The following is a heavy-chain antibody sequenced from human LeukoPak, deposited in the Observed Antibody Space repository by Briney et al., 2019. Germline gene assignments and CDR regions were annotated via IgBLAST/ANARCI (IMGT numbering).Heavy chain of an antibody. J-gene: IGHJ4*02. V-gene: IGHV1-8*01. CDR1: GYTFTSYD. Sequence: ASVKVSCKASGYTFTSYDINWVRQATGQGLEWMGWMNPNSGNTGYAQKFQGRVTMTRNTSISTAYMELSSLRSEDTAVYYCARAYYDYVWGGYRMNDYWGQGTLVTVSS. CDR3: ARAYYDYVWGGYRMNDY. D-gene: IGHD3-16*02. CDR2: MNPNSGNT.